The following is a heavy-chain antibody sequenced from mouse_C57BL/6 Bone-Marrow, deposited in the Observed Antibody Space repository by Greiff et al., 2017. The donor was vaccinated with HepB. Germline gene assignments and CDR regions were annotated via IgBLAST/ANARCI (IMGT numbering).Heavy chain of an antibody. CDR1: GYTFTSYW. Sequence: QVQLKQSGAELVRPGTSVKVSCKASGYTFTSYWMHWVKQRPGQGLEWIGRIHPSDSDTNYNQKFKGKATLTVDKSSSTAYMQLSSLTSEDSAVYYCASLKDSSGYGFAYWGQGTLVTVSA. CDR3: ASLKDSSGYGFAY. CDR2: IHPSDSDT. J-gene: IGHJ3*01. V-gene: IGHV1-74*01. D-gene: IGHD3-2*02.